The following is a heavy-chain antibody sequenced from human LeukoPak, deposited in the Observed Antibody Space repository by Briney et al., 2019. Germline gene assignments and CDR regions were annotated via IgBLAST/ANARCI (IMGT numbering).Heavy chain of an antibody. CDR3: ATTRLLERLAPFDN. CDR2: ISGSVGST. Sequence: GGSLRLSCAAPGFTFRSYWMSWVRQAPGKGLEWVSAISGSVGSTYYADSVTGRLTISRAHSKNTPYLQMNSLRAADTAVYYCATTRLLERLAPFDNWGQGTLVTVSS. J-gene: IGHJ4*02. V-gene: IGHV3-23*01. D-gene: IGHD3-3*01. CDR1: GFTFRSYW.